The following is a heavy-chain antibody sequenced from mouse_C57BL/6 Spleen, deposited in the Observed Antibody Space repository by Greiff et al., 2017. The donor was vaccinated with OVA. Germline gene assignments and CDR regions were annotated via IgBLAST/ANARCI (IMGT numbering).Heavy chain of an antibody. D-gene: IGHD3-2*02. Sequence: QVQLKQPGAELVRPGSSVKLSCKASGYTFTSYWMDWVKQRPGQGLEWIGNIYPSDSETHYNQKFKDKATLTVDKTSSTAYMQLSSLTSEDSAVYYCARRRTAQATNWFAYWGQGTLVTVSA. CDR3: ARRRTAQATNWFAY. V-gene: IGHV1-61*01. J-gene: IGHJ3*01. CDR2: IYPSDSET. CDR1: GYTFTSYW.